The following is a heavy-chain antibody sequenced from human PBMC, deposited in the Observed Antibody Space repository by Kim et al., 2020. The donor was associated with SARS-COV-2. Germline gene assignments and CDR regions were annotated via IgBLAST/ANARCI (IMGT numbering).Heavy chain of an antibody. Sequence: GGSLRLSCEVSGFSVSNNYMTWVRQAPGKGPEWVSIIYGVGGGDITSHADSVKGRFTISRDKSQNTLSLQMTSLRVDDTAIYYCARLSFWTGESFDNWG. CDR1: GFSVSNNY. CDR3: ARLSFWTGESFDN. V-gene: IGHV3-66*01. D-gene: IGHD3-10*01. J-gene: IGHJ5*01. CDR2: IYGVGGGDIT.